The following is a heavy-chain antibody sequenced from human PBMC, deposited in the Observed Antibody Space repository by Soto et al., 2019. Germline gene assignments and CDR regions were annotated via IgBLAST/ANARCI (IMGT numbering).Heavy chain of an antibody. CDR1: GYTFTSYD. CDR3: ARVPSRIVVVAATSPFAY. Sequence: QVQLVQSGAEVKKPGASVKVSCKASGYTFTSYDINWVRQATGQGLEWMGWMNPNSGNTGYAQKFQGRVTMTRNTSISTAYMELSSLRSEDTAVYYCARVPSRIVVVAATSPFAYWGQGTLVPVSS. D-gene: IGHD2-15*01. CDR2: MNPNSGNT. J-gene: IGHJ4*02. V-gene: IGHV1-8*01.